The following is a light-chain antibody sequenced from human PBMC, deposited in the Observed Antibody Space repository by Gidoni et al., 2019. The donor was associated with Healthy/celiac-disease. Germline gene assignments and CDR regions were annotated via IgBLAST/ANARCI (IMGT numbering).Light chain of an antibody. CDR2: DVS. V-gene: IGLV2-14*03. J-gene: IGLJ2*01. Sequence: QSALTQPASVSGSPGQSITISCTGTSSDVGAYNYVSWYQQHPGKAPNLMIYDVSNRPSGVSNRFSGSKSRNTASLTISGLQAEDEADYYCSSYISSSTLDVVFGGGTKLTVL. CDR1: SSDVGAYNY. CDR3: SSYISSSTLDVV.